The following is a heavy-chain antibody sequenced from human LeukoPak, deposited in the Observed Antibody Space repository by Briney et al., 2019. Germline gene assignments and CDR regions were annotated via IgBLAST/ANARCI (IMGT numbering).Heavy chain of an antibody. CDR1: GFTFSSYA. V-gene: IGHV3-23*01. Sequence: GGSLRLSCAASGFTFSSYAMNWVRQAPGKGLEWVSGISGSVGSTYYADSVKGRFTISRDNSKNTLYLQMNSLRVEDTAVYYCAKQYDFWSGPDYWGQGTLVTVSS. CDR3: AKQYDFWSGPDY. D-gene: IGHD3-3*01. CDR2: ISGSVGST. J-gene: IGHJ4*02.